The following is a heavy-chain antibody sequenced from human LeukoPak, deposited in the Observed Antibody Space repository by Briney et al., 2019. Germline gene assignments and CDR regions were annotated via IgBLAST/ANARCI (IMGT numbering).Heavy chain of an antibody. CDR2: IKQDGGQI. V-gene: IGHV3-7*01. J-gene: IGHJ4*02. Sequence: GGSLRLSCAASEFTFSSYWMSWVRQAPGKGLEWVANIKQDGGQIYYLESVKGRFTVSRDNAKNSLYLQINSLRAEDTAVYYCARLGARQMLEYWGQGTLVTVSS. CDR1: EFTFSSYW. CDR3: ARLGARQMLEY. D-gene: IGHD4-17*01.